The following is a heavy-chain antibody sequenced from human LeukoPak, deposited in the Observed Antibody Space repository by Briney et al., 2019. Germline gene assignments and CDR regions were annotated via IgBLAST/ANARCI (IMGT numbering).Heavy chain of an antibody. Sequence: SETLSLTCTASGGSISTYYWSWIRQPAGKGLEWIGRIHTSGNTNQNPSLKSRVTMSVDTSKNQLSLNLSSLTAADTAVYYCARDSGRITIFGVVTPSDAFDIWGQGTMVTVSS. CDR3: ARDSGRITIFGVVTPSDAFDI. CDR2: IHTSGNT. J-gene: IGHJ3*02. D-gene: IGHD3-3*01. V-gene: IGHV4-4*07. CDR1: GGSISTYY.